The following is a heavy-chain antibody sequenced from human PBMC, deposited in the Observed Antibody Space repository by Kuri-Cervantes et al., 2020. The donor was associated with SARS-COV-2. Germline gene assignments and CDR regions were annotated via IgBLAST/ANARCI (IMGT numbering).Heavy chain of an antibody. CDR1: GFRFTTYW. CDR2: IYPTDSDT. CDR3: AKTRGSYYTDAFDL. J-gene: IGHJ3*01. Sequence: GGSLRLSCKGSGFRFTTYWIGRVRQMPGKGLEWMAIIYPTDSDTRYSPSFQGQVTISADKSISTAYLQWSSLKASDSAMYYCAKTRGSYYTDAFDLWGQGTMVTVSS. V-gene: IGHV5-51*01. D-gene: IGHD1-26*01.